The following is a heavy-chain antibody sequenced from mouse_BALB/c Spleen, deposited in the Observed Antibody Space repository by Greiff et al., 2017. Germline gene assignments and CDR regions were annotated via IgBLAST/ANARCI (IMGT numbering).Heavy chain of an antibody. Sequence: QVQLQQPGAELVKPGASVKLSCKASGYTFTSYWMHWVKQRPGQGLAWIGEVNPSNGRTNYNEKFKSKATLTVDKSSSTAYMQLSSLTSEDSAVYYCARLRAMDDWGQGTSVTVSS. V-gene: IGHV1S81*02. J-gene: IGHJ4*01. CDR1: GYTFTSYW. CDR3: ARLRAMDD. CDR2: VNPSNGRT.